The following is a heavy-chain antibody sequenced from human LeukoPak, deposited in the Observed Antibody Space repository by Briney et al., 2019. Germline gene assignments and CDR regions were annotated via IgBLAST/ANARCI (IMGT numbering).Heavy chain of an antibody. CDR3: ARVIVRGYSYGYGPDYFDY. CDR1: GGSISSGDYY. V-gene: IGHV4-30-4*01. CDR2: MYYSGSN. Sequence: SQTLSLTCTVSGGSISSGDYYWRWIRQPPGKGLEWIGYMYYSGSNYYNPSLKSRVTISVDTSKNQFSLKLSSVTAADTAVYYCARVIVRGYSYGYGPDYFDYWGQGTLVTVSS. J-gene: IGHJ4*02. D-gene: IGHD5-18*01.